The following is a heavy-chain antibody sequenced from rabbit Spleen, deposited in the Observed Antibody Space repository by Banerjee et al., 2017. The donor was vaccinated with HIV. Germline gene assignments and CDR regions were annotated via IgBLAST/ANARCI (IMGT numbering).Heavy chain of an antibody. CDR2: INASTGKP. CDR1: GVSFSDRDV. J-gene: IGHJ4*01. CDR3: ARDLVGVIGWNFYL. Sequence: EQLEESGGDLVKPGASLTLTCTASGVSFSDRDVMCWVRQAPGKGLQWIACINASTGKPVYATWASGRFTISRTSSTTVTLRMTSLTAADRATYFCARDLVGVIGWNFYLWGPGTLVTVS. V-gene: IGHV1S45*01. D-gene: IGHD2-1*01.